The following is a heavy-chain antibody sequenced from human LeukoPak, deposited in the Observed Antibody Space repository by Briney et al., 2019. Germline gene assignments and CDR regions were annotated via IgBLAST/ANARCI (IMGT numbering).Heavy chain of an antibody. CDR2: IYSGGST. Sequence: AGGSLRLSCAASGFTFSSNYMSWVRQAPGKGLEWVSVIYSGGSTYYADSVKGRFTISRDNSKNTLYLQMNSLRAEDTAVYYCARDGVGSSWYIDAFDIWGQGTMVTVSS. D-gene: IGHD6-13*01. CDR1: GFTFSSNY. CDR3: ARDGVGSSWYIDAFDI. J-gene: IGHJ3*02. V-gene: IGHV3-66*01.